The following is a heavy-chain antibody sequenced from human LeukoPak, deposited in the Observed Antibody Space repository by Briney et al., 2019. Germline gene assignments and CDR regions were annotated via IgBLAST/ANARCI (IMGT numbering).Heavy chain of an antibody. Sequence: SETLSLTCTVSGGSISSYYWSWIRQPAGKGLEWIGRIYASGTTHYNPSLKSRVTISVDTSKNQFSLMLISVTAADTAVYYCARCFSHCTLTPMDVWGKGTTVTVSS. J-gene: IGHJ6*03. CDR3: ARCFSHCTLTPMDV. V-gene: IGHV4-4*07. CDR2: IYASGTT. CDR1: GGSISSYY. D-gene: IGHD2-8*01.